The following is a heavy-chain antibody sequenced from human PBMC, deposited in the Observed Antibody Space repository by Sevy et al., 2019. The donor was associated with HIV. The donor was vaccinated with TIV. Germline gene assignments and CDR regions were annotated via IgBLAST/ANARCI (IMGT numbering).Heavy chain of an antibody. CDR3: ARGSPFASTYDYVWGSYIYGMDV. D-gene: IGHD3-16*01. Sequence: GGSLRLSCAASGFTFSSYSMNWVRQAPGKGLEWVSSISSSSSYIYYADSVKGRFTISRDNAKNSLYLQMNSLRAEDTAVYYWARGSPFASTYDYVWGSYIYGMDVWGQGTTVTVSS. CDR2: ISSSSSYI. V-gene: IGHV3-21*04. J-gene: IGHJ6*02. CDR1: GFTFSSYS.